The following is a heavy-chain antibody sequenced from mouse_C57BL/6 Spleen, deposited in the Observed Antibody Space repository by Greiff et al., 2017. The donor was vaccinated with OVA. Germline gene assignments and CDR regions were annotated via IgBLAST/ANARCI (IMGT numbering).Heavy chain of an antibody. CDR3: ARPIYYGYDEGIYYAMDY. D-gene: IGHD2-2*01. CDR2: INPNNGGT. Sequence: VQLQQSGPELVKPGASVKIPCKASGYTFTDYNMDWVKQSHGKSLEWIGDINPNNGGTIYNQKFKGKATLTVDKSSSTAYMELRSLTSEDTAVYYCARPIYYGYDEGIYYAMDYWGQGTSVTVSS. V-gene: IGHV1-18*01. CDR1: GYTFTDYN. J-gene: IGHJ4*01.